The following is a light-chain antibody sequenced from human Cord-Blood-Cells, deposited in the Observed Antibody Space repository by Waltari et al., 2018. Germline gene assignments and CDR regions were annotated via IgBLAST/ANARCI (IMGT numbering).Light chain of an antibody. J-gene: IGLJ3*02. CDR2: EGS. Sequence: QSALTQPASVSGSPGQSITLSSPGTSSDVVRYNLVSWYQQHPGKAPNLMIYEGSKRPSGVSNRFSGSKSGNTASLTISGLQAEDEADYYCCSYAGSSTWVFGGGTKLTVL. CDR1: SSDVVRYNL. V-gene: IGLV2-23*01. CDR3: CSYAGSSTWV.